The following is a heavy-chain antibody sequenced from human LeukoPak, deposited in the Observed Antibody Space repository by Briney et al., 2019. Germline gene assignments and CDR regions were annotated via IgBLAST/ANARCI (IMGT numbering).Heavy chain of an antibody. CDR2: IKSKSDGGTA. CDR1: GFSFTGAW. J-gene: IGHJ4*02. Sequence: KAGGSLRLSCAASGFSFTGAWMTWVRQAPGRGLEWVGRIKSKSDGGTADYVAPVKGRFTISRDNAKNTLYLQMNSLRAEDTAVYYCARVPTGSYSVDYWGQGTLVTVSS. CDR3: ARVPTGSYSVDY. V-gene: IGHV3-15*05. D-gene: IGHD1-26*01.